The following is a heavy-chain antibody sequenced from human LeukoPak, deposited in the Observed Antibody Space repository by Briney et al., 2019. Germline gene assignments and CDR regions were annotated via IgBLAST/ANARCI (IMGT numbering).Heavy chain of an antibody. J-gene: IGHJ3*02. CDR1: GGSISSYY. V-gene: IGHV4-4*07. Sequence: PSETLSLTCTVSGGSISSYYWSWIRQPAGKGLEWIGRIYTSGSTNYNPSLKSRVTMSVDTSKNQFSLKLSSVTAADTAVYYCARVGAAAGSFGTFDIWGQGAMVTVSS. CDR3: ARVGAAAGSFGTFDI. CDR2: IYTSGST. D-gene: IGHD6-13*01.